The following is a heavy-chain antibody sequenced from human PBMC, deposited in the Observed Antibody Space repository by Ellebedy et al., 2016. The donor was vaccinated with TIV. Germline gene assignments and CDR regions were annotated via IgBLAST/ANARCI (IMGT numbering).Heavy chain of an antibody. J-gene: IGHJ4*02. CDR3: ASLYYYGSASYSEPPDY. D-gene: IGHD3-10*01. Sequence: AASVKVSCKASGYTFTGYYMHWVRQAPGQGLEWMGWINPNSGGTNYAQKFQGRVTMTRDTSISTAYMELRRLRSDGTAVDYCASLYYYGSASYSEPPDYWGQGTLVTVSS. CDR1: GYTFTGYY. CDR2: INPNSGGT. V-gene: IGHV1-2*02.